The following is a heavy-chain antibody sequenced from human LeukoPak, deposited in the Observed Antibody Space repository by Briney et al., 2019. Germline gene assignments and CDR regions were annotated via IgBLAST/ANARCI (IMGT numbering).Heavy chain of an antibody. D-gene: IGHD5-12*01. CDR1: GFTFSSYG. Sequence: GGSLRLSCAASGFTFSSYGIHWVRQAPGKGLEWVAFIRYDGSNKYYADSVKGRFTISRDNSKNTLYLQMNSLRAEDTAVYYCAKVERYSGYDFTIDYWGQGNLVTVSS. CDR2: IRYDGSNK. V-gene: IGHV3-30*02. J-gene: IGHJ4*02. CDR3: AKVERYSGYDFTIDY.